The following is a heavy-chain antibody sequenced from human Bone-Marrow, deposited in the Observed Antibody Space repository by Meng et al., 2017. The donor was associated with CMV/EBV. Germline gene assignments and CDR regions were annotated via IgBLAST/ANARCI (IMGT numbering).Heavy chain of an antibody. CDR2: IKSTTDGGTR. V-gene: IGHV3-15*01. CDR1: GFTFTNSW. J-gene: IGHJ5*01. CDR3: TTLYNDFWSRPQRLDP. Sequence: GESLKISCAASGFTFTNSWMSWVRQAPGKGREWVGRIKSTTDGGTRDYAAPVKGRFTIARDESTNTLYLQMISLNTEDTGMYYCTTLYNDFWSRPQRLDPWGQGTLVTVSS. D-gene: IGHD3-3*01.